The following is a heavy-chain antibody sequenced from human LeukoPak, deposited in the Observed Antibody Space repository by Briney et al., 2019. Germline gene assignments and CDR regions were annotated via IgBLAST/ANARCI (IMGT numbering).Heavy chain of an antibody. CDR3: ATDPIDAFDI. Sequence: PSETLSLTCTVSGGSISSGSYYWSWIRQPAGKGLEWIGRIYTSGSTNYNPSLKSRVTISVDTSKNQFSLKLSSVTAADTAVYYCATDPIDAFDIWGQGTMVTVSS. CDR1: GGSISSGSYY. V-gene: IGHV4-61*02. J-gene: IGHJ3*02. CDR2: IYTSGST.